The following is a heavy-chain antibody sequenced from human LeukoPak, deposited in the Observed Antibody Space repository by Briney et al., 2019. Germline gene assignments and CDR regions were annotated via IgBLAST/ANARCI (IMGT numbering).Heavy chain of an antibody. CDR1: GYTFTSYG. CDR3: ARFGSRLAAAGTSDY. Sequence: ASVKVSCKPSGYTFTSYGISWVRQAPGQGLEWMGWISAYNGNTNYAQKLQGRVTMTTDTSTSTAYMELRSLRSDDTAVYYCARFGSRLAAAGTSDYWGRGTLVTVSS. CDR2: ISAYNGNT. D-gene: IGHD6-13*01. V-gene: IGHV1-18*01. J-gene: IGHJ4*02.